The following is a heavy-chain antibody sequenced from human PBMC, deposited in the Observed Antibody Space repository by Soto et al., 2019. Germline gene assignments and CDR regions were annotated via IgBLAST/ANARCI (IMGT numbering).Heavy chain of an antibody. CDR3: ARGVVSTGYFDY. Sequence: EVQLAESGGGLVQPGGSLRLSCAASGFTFSDHYMDWVRQAPGKGLEWVGRSRDKVHSHTTEYAASVKGLFTISRGDSENSLYLQMNSLKTEATAVYYCARGVVSTGYFDYWGQGTLVTVSS. D-gene: IGHD5-12*01. CDR1: GFTFSDHY. J-gene: IGHJ4*02. CDR2: SRDKVHSHTT. V-gene: IGHV3-72*01.